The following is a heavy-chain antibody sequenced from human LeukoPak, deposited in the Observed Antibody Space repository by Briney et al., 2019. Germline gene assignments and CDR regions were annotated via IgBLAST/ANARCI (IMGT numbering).Heavy chain of an antibody. V-gene: IGHV3-23*01. Sequence: GGSLRLSCAASGFTFISYAMTWVRQAPGKGLEWVSTISGSGDNTYYADSVKGRFTISRDNSKNTLYLQMNSLRAEDTAVYYCAKDSSGGHYYGSSGYYRPNLYYFDYWGQGTLVTVCS. CDR2: ISGSGDNT. D-gene: IGHD3-22*01. CDR1: GFTFISYA. J-gene: IGHJ4*02. CDR3: AKDSSGGHYYGSSGYYRPNLYYFDY.